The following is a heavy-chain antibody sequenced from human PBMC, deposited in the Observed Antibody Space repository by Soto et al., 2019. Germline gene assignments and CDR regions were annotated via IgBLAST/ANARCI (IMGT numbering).Heavy chain of an antibody. V-gene: IGHV5-51*01. Sequence: GESLKISCKGSGYSFTSYWIGWVRQMPGKGLEWMGIIYPGDSDTRYSPSFQGQVTISADKSISTAYLQWSSLKASDTAMYYCARRHDYGDHENSYYGMDVWGQGTTVTVSS. CDR2: IYPGDSDT. J-gene: IGHJ6*02. CDR3: ARRHDYGDHENSYYGMDV. CDR1: GYSFTSYW. D-gene: IGHD4-17*01.